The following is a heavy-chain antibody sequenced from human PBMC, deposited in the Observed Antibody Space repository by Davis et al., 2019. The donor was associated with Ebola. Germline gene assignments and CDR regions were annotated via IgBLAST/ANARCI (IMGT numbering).Heavy chain of an antibody. Sequence: SETLSLTCTVSGGSISSSSYYWGWIRQPPGKGLEWIGNIFYGGSTYYNPTLKSRVTISVDTSKNQFSLKLTSVTAADTAVYYCSIGTYSYTRFDYWGQGTLVTVSS. V-gene: IGHV4-39*07. CDR1: GGSISSSSYY. J-gene: IGHJ4*02. CDR3: SIGTYSYTRFDY. CDR2: IFYGGST. D-gene: IGHD2-15*01.